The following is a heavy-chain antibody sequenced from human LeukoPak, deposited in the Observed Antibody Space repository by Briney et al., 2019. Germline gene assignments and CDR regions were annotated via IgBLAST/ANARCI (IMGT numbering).Heavy chain of an antibody. CDR2: ILYSGTT. Sequence: PSETLSLTCTVSGGSISSYYWSWIRQPPGKGLEWIGYILYSGTTNSNPSLKSRVTISVDTSKNQISLKLSSVTAADTAVYYCARGGYSYGYDYWGQGTLVTVSS. J-gene: IGHJ4*02. V-gene: IGHV4-59*08. D-gene: IGHD5-18*01. CDR3: ARGGYSYGYDY. CDR1: GGSISSYY.